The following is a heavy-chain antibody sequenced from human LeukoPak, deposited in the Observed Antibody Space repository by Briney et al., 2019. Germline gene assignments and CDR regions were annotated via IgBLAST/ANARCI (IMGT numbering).Heavy chain of an antibody. CDR2: FSGSGGST. V-gene: IGHV3-23*01. CDR1: GFTFSSYA. CDR3: AKKSSSYFVKNYFDS. D-gene: IGHD6-13*01. J-gene: IGHJ5*01. Sequence: GGSLRLSCAASGFTFSSYAMSWVRQAPGKGLECISGFSGSGGSTYYADSVKGRFTISRDNSKNTLYLQMNSLRAEDTAVYYCAKKSSSYFVKNYFDSWGQGTLVTVSS.